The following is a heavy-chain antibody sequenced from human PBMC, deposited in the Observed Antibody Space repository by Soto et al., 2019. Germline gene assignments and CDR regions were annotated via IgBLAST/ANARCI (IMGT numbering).Heavy chain of an antibody. D-gene: IGHD2-15*01. CDR3: ARGGYCSGGSCQIADY. V-gene: IGHV1-2*04. J-gene: IGHJ4*02. CDR1: GYTFTGYY. CDR2: INPNSVGT. Sequence: QVQLVQSGAEVKKPGASVKVSCKASGYTFTGYYMHWVRQAPGQGLEWMGWINPNSVGTNYAQKFQGWVTMTRDTSISTAYMELSRLRSDDKAVYYCARGGYCSGGSCQIADYWGQGTLVTVSS.